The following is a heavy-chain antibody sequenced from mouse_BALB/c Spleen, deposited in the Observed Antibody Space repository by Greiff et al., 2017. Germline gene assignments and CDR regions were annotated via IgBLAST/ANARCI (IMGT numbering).Heavy chain of an antibody. CDR1: GFTFSSYA. Sequence: EVNLVESGGGLVKPGGSLKLSCAASGFTFSSYAMSWVRQTPEKRLEWVASISSGGSTYYPDSVKGRFTISRDNARNILYLQMSSLRSEDTAMYYCAMIYYDYDYAMDYWGQGTSVTVSS. CDR3: AMIYYDYDYAMDY. D-gene: IGHD2-4*01. V-gene: IGHV5-6-5*01. CDR2: ISSGGST. J-gene: IGHJ4*01.